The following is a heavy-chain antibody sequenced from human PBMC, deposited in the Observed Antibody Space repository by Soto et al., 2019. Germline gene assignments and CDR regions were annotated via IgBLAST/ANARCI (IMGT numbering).Heavy chain of an antibody. D-gene: IGHD6-13*01. CDR1: GFTFSSYG. Sequence: GGSLRLSCAASGFTFSSYGMHWVRQAPGKGLEWVAVISYDGSNKYYADSVKGRFTISRDNSKNTLYLQMNSLRAEDTAVYYCAKGPLGFDYWGQGTLVTVSS. CDR2: ISYDGSNK. J-gene: IGHJ4*02. CDR3: AKGPLGFDY. V-gene: IGHV3-30*18.